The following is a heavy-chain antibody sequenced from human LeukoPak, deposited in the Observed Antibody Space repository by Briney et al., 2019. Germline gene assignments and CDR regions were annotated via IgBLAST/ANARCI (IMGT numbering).Heavy chain of an antibody. D-gene: IGHD3-9*01. CDR3: AKERENYDILTGYLD. CDR1: GFTFSSYA. V-gene: IGHV3-23*01. Sequence: GASLRLSCAASGFTFSSYAMSWVRQAPGKGLEWVSAISGSGGSTYYADSVKGRFTISRDNSKNTLYLQTNSLRAEDTAVYYCAKERENYDILTGYLDWGQGTLVTVSS. CDR2: ISGSGGST. J-gene: IGHJ4*02.